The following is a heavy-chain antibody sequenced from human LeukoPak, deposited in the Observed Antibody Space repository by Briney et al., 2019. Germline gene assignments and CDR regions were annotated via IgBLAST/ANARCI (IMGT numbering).Heavy chain of an antibody. V-gene: IGHV1-18*01. D-gene: IGHD3-22*01. Sequence: ASVKVSCKASGYTFTSYGISWVRQAPGQGLEWMGWISAYNGNTNYAQKLQGRVTMTTDTSTSTAYMELRSLRSDDTAVYYCAAGHFRSSYYDSSGPPVGDYWGQGTLVTVSS. CDR1: GYTFTSYG. CDR3: AAGHFRSSYYDSSGPPVGDY. J-gene: IGHJ4*02. CDR2: ISAYNGNT.